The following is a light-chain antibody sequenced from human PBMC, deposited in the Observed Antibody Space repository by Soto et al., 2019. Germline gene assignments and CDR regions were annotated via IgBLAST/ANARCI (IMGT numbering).Light chain of an antibody. CDR1: QDISNY. Sequence: DIQMTQSPSSLSASVGNRVIITCRASQDISNYLAWYQQKPGKVPKLLIYGASTLQSGVPSRFSGSGSGTDFTSTISSLAAEDVGTYYCQKHNSAPLFGGGTKVEIK. CDR2: GAS. J-gene: IGKJ4*01. V-gene: IGKV1-27*01. CDR3: QKHNSAPL.